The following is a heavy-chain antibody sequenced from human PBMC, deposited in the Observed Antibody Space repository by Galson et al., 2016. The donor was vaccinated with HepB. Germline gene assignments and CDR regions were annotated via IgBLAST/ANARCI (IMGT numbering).Heavy chain of an antibody. CDR1: GVSISSSNYY. V-gene: IGHV4-39*02. Sequence: SETLSLTCTVSGVSISSSNYYWGWIRQPPGKGLEWIGTIYYNGRTYYNPSLKSRVTVSVDTSKNHFTLNLNAVTAADTAVYFCARRRAVTSSNWFDSWGQGTLVTVSS. J-gene: IGHJ5*01. D-gene: IGHD4-17*01. CDR2: IYYNGRT. CDR3: ARRRAVTSSNWFDS.